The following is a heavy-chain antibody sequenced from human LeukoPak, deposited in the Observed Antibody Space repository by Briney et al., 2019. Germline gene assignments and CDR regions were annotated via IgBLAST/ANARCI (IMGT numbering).Heavy chain of an antibody. CDR2: ISSSSSYI. CDR1: GFTFSSYS. J-gene: IGHJ4*02. D-gene: IGHD3-9*01. V-gene: IGHV3-21*01. CDR3: ARIRHYDILTGYPYFDY. Sequence: PGGSLRLSCAASGFTFSSYSMNWVRQAPGKGLEWVSSISSSSSYIYYADSVKGRFTISRDSAKNSLYLQMNSLRAEDTAVYYCARIRHYDILTGYPYFDYWGQGTLVTVSS.